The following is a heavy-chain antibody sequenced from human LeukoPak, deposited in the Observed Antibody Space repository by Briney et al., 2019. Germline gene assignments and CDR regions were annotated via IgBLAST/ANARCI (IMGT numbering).Heavy chain of an antibody. J-gene: IGHJ4*02. CDR1: GFTFDDYG. CDR3: ARVFSSGKNYYFDY. V-gene: IGHV3-20*04. D-gene: IGHD6-19*01. CDR2: INWNGGST. Sequence: GGSLRLSCAASGFTFDDYGMNWVRQAPGKGLEWVSGINWNGGSTGYADSVKGRFTISRDNAKNSLYLQMNSLRAEDTALYYCARVFSSGKNYYFDYWGQGTLVTVSS.